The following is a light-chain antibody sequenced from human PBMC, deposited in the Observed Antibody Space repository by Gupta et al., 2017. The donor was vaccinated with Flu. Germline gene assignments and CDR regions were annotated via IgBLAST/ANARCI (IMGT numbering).Light chain of an antibody. CDR3: SSFTTRSLWV. Sequence: FALTQPASVSGSPGQSITISCTGSSTDVGAYNYVSWYQQHPGKAPKLVVYEVTNRPSGISSRFSGSKSGDTASLTISGLHTDDEADYYCSSFTTRSLWVFGGGTKLTVL. CDR1: STDVGAYNY. CDR2: EVT. V-gene: IGLV2-14*01. J-gene: IGLJ3*02.